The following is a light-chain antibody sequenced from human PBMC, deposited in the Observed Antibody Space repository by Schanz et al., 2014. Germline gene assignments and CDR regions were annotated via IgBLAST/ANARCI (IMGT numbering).Light chain of an antibody. J-gene: IGLJ2*01. CDR3: CSYAGSSTL. V-gene: IGLV2-23*02. CDR1: SSDVGSYNL. CDR2: DVS. Sequence: QSVLTQPASVSGSPGQSITISCTGTSSDVGSYNLVSWYQQHPGKAPKLMIYDVSNRPSGVSNRFSGSKSGNTASLTISGLQAEDEADYYCCSYAGSSTLFGGGTKLTVL.